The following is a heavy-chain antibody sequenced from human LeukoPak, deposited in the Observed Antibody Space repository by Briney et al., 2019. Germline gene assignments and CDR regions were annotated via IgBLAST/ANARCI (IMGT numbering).Heavy chain of an antibody. J-gene: IGHJ5*02. Sequence: ASVKVSCKASGYTFTSYGISWVRQAPGQGLEWMGWISAYNGNTNYAQELQGRVTMTTDTSTSTAYMELRSLRSDDTAVYYCARDRWELGNHWFDPWGQGTLVTVSS. V-gene: IGHV1-18*01. CDR1: GYTFTSYG. CDR2: ISAYNGNT. D-gene: IGHD1-26*01. CDR3: ARDRWELGNHWFDP.